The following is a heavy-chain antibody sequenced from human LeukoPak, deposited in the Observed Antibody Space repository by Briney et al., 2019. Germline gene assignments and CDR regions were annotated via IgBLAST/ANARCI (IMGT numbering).Heavy chain of an antibody. CDR1: EFTVSRNY. J-gene: IGHJ4*02. CDR2: LYSNGNR. CDR3: ARYSGDYGANLYFFDY. D-gene: IGHD4-23*01. Sequence: GGSLRLSCAASEFTVSRNYMGWVRQAPGKGLEWVSVLYSNGNRHYADSVQGRFTISRDNSQNTLDLQMNSLRAEDTAMYHCARYSGDYGANLYFFDYWGQGALVTVSS. V-gene: IGHV3-53*01.